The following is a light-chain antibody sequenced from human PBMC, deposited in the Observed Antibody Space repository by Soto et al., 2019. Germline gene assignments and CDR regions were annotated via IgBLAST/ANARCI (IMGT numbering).Light chain of an antibody. CDR3: CSYAGSSTDVV. J-gene: IGLJ2*01. CDR2: EGS. CDR1: SSDVGSYNL. V-gene: IGLV2-23*01. Sequence: QSVLTQPASVSGSPGQSITISCTGTSSDVGSYNLVSWYQQHPGKAPKLMIYEGSKRPSGVSHRFSGSKSGNTASLTISGLQADDEADYYCCSYAGSSTDVVFGGGTKLTVL.